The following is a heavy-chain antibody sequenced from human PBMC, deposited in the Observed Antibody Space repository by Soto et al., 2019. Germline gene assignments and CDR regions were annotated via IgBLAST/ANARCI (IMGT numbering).Heavy chain of an antibody. CDR2: INHSGST. CDR1: GGSFSGYY. V-gene: IGHV4-34*01. J-gene: IGHJ4*02. D-gene: IGHD3-3*01. Sequence: LSLTCAVYGGSFSGYYWSWIRQPPGKGLEWIGEINHSGSTNYNPSLKSRVTISVDTSKNQFSLKLSSVTAADTAVYYCARGHPNIGRFLEWLHADKCDYWGQGTLV. CDR3: ARGHPNIGRFLEWLHADKCDY.